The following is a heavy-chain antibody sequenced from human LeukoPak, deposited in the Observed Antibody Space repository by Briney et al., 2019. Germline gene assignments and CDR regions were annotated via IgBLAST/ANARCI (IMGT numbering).Heavy chain of an antibody. CDR3: ATGTTVTTWGAFDI. Sequence: ASVKVSCKVSGYTLTELSMHWVRQAPGKGLEWMGGFDPEDGETIYAQKFQGRVTMTEDTSTGTAYMELSSLRSEDTAVYYCATGTTVTTWGAFDIWGQGTMVTVSS. CDR2: FDPEDGET. D-gene: IGHD4-17*01. CDR1: GYTLTELS. V-gene: IGHV1-24*01. J-gene: IGHJ3*02.